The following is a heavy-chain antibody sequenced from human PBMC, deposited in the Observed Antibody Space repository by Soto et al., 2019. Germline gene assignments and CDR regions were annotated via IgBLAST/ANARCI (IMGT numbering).Heavy chain of an antibody. CDR3: VRGQGVVVIVSDENWFDP. CDR1: GGSFSAYS. CDR2: INHSGST. D-gene: IGHD2-2*01. V-gene: IGHV4-34*01. J-gene: IGHJ5*02. Sequence: QVQLQQWGAGLLKPSETLSLTCAVYGGSFSAYSWTWIRQPPGKGLEWIGEINHSGSTNYNPSFKSRGTLSVDTSKIKFSLNLRAVTAADTAVYFCVRGQGVVVIVSDENWFDPWGQGIPVTVSS.